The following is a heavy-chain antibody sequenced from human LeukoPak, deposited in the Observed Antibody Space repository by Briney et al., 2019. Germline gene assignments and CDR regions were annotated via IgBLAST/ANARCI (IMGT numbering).Heavy chain of an antibody. CDR1: GYTFTNYG. D-gene: IGHD4-23*01. Sequence: GASVKVSCKASGYTFTNYGVSWVRQAPGQGLEWMGWISAYNGYTDYAQKFQFRVTMTTDTSTSTAYMELRSLRSDDTAVHYCARDKAVTTEVTQHFQHWGQGTLVTVSS. CDR3: ARDKAVTTEVTQHFQH. J-gene: IGHJ1*01. V-gene: IGHV1-18*01. CDR2: ISAYNGYT.